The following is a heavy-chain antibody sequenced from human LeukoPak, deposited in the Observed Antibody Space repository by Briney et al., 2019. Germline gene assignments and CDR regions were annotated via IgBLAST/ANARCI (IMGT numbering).Heavy chain of an antibody. V-gene: IGHV4-34*01. CDR3: ARGWSSPFDY. Sequence: SETLSLTCAVYGGSFSGYYWSWIRQPPGKGLEWIGEINHSGSTNYNPSLKGRVTISVDTSKNQFSLKLSSVTAADTAVYYCARGWSSPFDYWGQGTLVTVSS. J-gene: IGHJ4*02. D-gene: IGHD1-26*01. CDR2: INHSGST. CDR1: GGSFSGYY.